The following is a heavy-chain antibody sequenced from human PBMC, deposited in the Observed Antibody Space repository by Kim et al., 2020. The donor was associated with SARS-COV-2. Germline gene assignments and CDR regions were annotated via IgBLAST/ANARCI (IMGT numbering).Heavy chain of an antibody. CDR1: GLTFSKYW. CDR3: TTGTTY. Sequence: GGSLRLSCVASGLTFSKYWMNWVRQAPGKGLEWVANMNQDGSVKRYVDSVKGRFTISRDNAKNSLYLEMNTLGAEDTALYYCTTGTTYWGQGIRVTVSS. J-gene: IGHJ4*02. CDR2: MNQDGSVK. V-gene: IGHV3-7*05.